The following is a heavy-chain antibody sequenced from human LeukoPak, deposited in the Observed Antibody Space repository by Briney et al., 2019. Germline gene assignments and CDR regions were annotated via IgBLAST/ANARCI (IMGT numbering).Heavy chain of an antibody. J-gene: IGHJ3*02. CDR2: IHPDGGST. Sequence: GASVKVSCKASGYNFNDYYIYWVRQAPGHGLESMGYIHPDGGSTNYAQKFQGRVTMTSDMSTNTVYMELRSLRSEDTAMYYCASWLRGVIGAFDIWGQGTMVTVSS. V-gene: IGHV1-46*02. CDR1: GYNFNDYY. D-gene: IGHD3-10*01. CDR3: ASWLRGVIGAFDI.